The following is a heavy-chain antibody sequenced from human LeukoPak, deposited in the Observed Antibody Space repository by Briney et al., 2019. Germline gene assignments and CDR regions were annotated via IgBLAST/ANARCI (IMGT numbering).Heavy chain of an antibody. CDR1: GGSVSSGNYY. D-gene: IGHD3-10*01. J-gene: IGHJ4*02. V-gene: IGHV4-61*01. Sequence: SETLSLTCTVSGGSVSSGNYYWSWLRQPPGKGLEWIGYIYYSGSPNYNPSLKSRVTISVDTSKNQFSLKLSSVTAADTAVYYCARAGSYYYGSGSWVDYWGQGTLVTVSS. CDR2: IYYSGSP. CDR3: ARAGSYYYGSGSWVDY.